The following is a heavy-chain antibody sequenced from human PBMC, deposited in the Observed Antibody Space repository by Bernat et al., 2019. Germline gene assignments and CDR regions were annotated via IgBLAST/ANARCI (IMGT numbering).Heavy chain of an antibody. Sequence: QVQLVESGGGVVQPGRSLRLSCAASGFTFSSYAMHWVRQAPGKGLEWVAVISYDGSNKSYADPVKGRFTISRDNSKNTLYLQMNSLRAEDTAVYYCARGGIAVAGTPFRYWGQGTLVTVSS. CDR3: ARGGIAVAGTPFRY. V-gene: IGHV3-30-3*01. J-gene: IGHJ4*02. D-gene: IGHD6-19*01. CDR1: GFTFSSYA. CDR2: ISYDGSNK.